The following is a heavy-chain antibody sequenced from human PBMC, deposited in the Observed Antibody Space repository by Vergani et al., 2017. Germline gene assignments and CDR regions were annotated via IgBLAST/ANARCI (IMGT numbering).Heavy chain of an antibody. CDR2: IDHTGRP. CDR1: GGSFTSYH. Sequence: QVQLQQWGGGLLKPSETLSLTCVVNGGSFTSYHWTWIRQSPGEGLEWVGDIDHTGRPDYNPSLKSRLTMSVDTSRNQFSLTLNSVTATDPAIYFWARVNSETNGHLDYYYYMDVWGQGTAVTVS. J-gene: IGHJ6*03. D-gene: IGHD2-8*01. CDR3: ARVNSETNGHLDYYYYMDV. V-gene: IGHV4-34*01.